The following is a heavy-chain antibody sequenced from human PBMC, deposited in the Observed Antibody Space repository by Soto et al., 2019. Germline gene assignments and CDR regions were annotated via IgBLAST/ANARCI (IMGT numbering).Heavy chain of an antibody. CDR3: ARRGFMGATTIDY. D-gene: IGHD1-26*01. CDR1: GGSISSSNSY. CDR2: IYYSGST. J-gene: IGHJ4*02. Sequence: QLQLQELGPGLVKPSETLSLTCTVSGGSISSSNSYWGWIRQPPGKGLEWIGSIYYSGSTYYNPSLKSRVSIPVDTSKNQFSLKLSSVTAADTAVYYCARRGFMGATTIDYWGQGTLVTVSS. V-gene: IGHV4-39*01.